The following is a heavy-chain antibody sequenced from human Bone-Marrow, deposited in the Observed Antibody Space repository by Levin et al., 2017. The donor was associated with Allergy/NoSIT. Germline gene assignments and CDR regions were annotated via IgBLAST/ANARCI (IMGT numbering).Heavy chain of an antibody. J-gene: IGHJ4*02. CDR3: VRPQKSGSSSGPYDY. D-gene: IGHD6-6*01. V-gene: IGHV5-51*01. CDR2: IYPGDSDT. CDR1: GYTFTTYW. Sequence: KPGGSLRLSCQSSGYTFTTYWIGWVRQMPGKGLEWMGIIYPGDSDTRYSPSFQGQVTISADKSITTAYLQWSSLKPSDTAMYYCVRPQKSGSSSGPYDYWGQGTLVTVSS.